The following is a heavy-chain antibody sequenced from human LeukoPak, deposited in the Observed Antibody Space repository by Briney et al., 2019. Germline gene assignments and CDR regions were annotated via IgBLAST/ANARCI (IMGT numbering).Heavy chain of an antibody. J-gene: IGHJ4*02. Sequence: PGGSLRLSCAASGFTFSSYAMSWVRQAPGKGLEWLSAISGSGGSTYYADSVKGRFTISRDNSKNTLYLQMNSLRAEDTAVYYCARVERGYQATDYWGQGTLVTVSS. CDR3: ARVERGYQATDY. V-gene: IGHV3-23*01. D-gene: IGHD2-2*01. CDR1: GFTFSSYA. CDR2: ISGSGGST.